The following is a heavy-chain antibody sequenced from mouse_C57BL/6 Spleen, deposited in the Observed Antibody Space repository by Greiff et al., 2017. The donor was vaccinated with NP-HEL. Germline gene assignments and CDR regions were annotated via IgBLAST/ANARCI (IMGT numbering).Heavy chain of an antibody. D-gene: IGHD1-1*01. CDR2: IDPNSGGT. Sequence: QVQLKQPGAELVKPGASVKLSCKASGYTFTSYWMHWVKQRPGRGLEWIGRIDPNSGGTKYNEKFKSKATLTVDKPSSTAYMQLSSLTSEDSAVYYCAGHYYGSSYEAMDYWGQGTSVTVSS. CDR1: GYTFTSYW. CDR3: AGHYYGSSYEAMDY. J-gene: IGHJ4*01. V-gene: IGHV1-72*01.